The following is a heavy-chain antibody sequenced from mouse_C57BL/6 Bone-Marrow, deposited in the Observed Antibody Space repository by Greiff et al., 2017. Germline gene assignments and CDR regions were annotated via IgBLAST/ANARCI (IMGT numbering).Heavy chain of an antibody. J-gene: IGHJ3*01. D-gene: IGHD2-1*01. Sequence: QVQLQQPGAELVKPGASVKMSCKASGYTFTSYWITWVKQRPGQGLEWIGDIYPGSGSTNYNEKFKSKATLTVDTSSSTAYMQLGSLTSEDSAVYYCARSTRGNYFPWFAYWGQGTLVTVSA. V-gene: IGHV1-55*01. CDR2: IYPGSGST. CDR1: GYTFTSYW. CDR3: ARSTRGNYFPWFAY.